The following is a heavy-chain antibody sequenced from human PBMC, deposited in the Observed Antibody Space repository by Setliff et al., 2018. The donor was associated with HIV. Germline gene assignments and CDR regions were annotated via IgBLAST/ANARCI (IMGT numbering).Heavy chain of an antibody. CDR1: GGSFSGYY. V-gene: IGHV4-4*08. CDR3: ARFCAGGTCPDV. CDR2: VHSTGRT. D-gene: IGHD2-8*02. Sequence: SETLSLTCAVYGGSFSGYYCTWIRQPPGKGLEWIGYVHSTGRTKNNASLTSRVTFSVDTAKNQCSLKLFSVTAADTAVYYCARFCAGGTCPDVWGKGTTVTVSS. J-gene: IGHJ6*04.